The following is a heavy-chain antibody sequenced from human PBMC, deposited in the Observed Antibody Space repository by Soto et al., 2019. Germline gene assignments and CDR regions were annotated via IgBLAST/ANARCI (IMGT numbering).Heavy chain of an antibody. Sequence: EVRLVESGGGLVQPGGSLRLSCVVSELTFSSYGMNWVRQAPGKGLEIISYISSSSSTIFYADSVKGRFTISRDNARNSLYLQMNSLRDEDTAVYYCAGLENYYYGMDVWGQGTTVTVSS. CDR3: AGLENYYYGMDV. CDR2: ISSSSSTI. J-gene: IGHJ6*02. V-gene: IGHV3-48*02. CDR1: ELTFSSYG.